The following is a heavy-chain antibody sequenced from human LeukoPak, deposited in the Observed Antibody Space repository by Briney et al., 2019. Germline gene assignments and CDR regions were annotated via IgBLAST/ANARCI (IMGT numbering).Heavy chain of an antibody. V-gene: IGHV4-61*02. CDR1: GGSISSGSYY. CDR3: ARGSLDCGGDCYTLGDY. CDR2: FYSGSM. J-gene: IGHJ4*02. D-gene: IGHD2-21*02. Sequence: SQTLSLTCTVSGGSISSGSYYWSWIRQPAGKGLEWIGRFYSGSMDYNPSLKSRVTISVDTSKNQFSLKLSSVTAADTAVYYCARGSLDCGGDCYTLGDYWGQGTLVTVSS.